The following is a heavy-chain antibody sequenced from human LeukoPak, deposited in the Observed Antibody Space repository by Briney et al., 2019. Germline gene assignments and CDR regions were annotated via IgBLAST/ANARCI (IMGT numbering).Heavy chain of an antibody. D-gene: IGHD1-26*01. J-gene: IGHJ4*02. CDR1: GFTFSSNA. Sequence: GGSLRLSCAASGFTFSSNAMSWVRQAQGKGLEWVSIISYSGGSAYYADSVKGRFTNSRDNSKNTLYLQMNSLRADDTAVYYCASLSGVVGARYFDFWGQGTLVTVSS. V-gene: IGHV3-23*01. CDR3: ASLSGVVGARYFDF. CDR2: ISYSGGSA.